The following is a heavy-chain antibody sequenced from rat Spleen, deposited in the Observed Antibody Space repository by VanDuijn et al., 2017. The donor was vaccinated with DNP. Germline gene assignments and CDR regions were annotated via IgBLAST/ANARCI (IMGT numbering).Heavy chain of an antibody. CDR3: ASSNWGYYWYFDF. CDR2: IDAGSGST. J-gene: IGHJ1*01. V-gene: IGHV1-43*01. D-gene: IGHD5-1*01. Sequence: QVQLQQSGAELAKPGSSVKISCKASGYSFTNSYIGWIKQTTGQGLDYIGYIDAGSGSTNYNEKFRGKATLTVDKSSSTAFLQLSSLTPDDSAVYYCASSNWGYYWYFDFWGPGTMVTVSS. CDR1: GYSFTNSY.